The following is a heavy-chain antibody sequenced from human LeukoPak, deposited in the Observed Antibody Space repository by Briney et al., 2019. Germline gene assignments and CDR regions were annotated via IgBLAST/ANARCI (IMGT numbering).Heavy chain of an antibody. V-gene: IGHV4-59*01. Sequence: KPSETLSLTCTISGGSISSYYWSWIRQPPGKGLEWIGYIYYSGSTNYNPSLKSRVTISVDTSKNQFSLKLSSVTAADTAVYYCARGRWLQLGAFDIWGQETMVTVSS. CDR1: GGSISSYY. CDR2: IYYSGST. D-gene: IGHD5-24*01. J-gene: IGHJ3*02. CDR3: ARGRWLQLGAFDI.